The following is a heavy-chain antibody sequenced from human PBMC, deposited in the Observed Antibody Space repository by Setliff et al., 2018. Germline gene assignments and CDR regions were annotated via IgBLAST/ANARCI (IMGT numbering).Heavy chain of an antibody. J-gene: IGHJ4*02. CDR1: GYSFTDYW. CDR2: IFPADSDT. Sequence: PGESLKISCKASGYSFTDYWIAWVRQVPGGGLEWMGLIFPADSDTRYSPSFQGQVTISADKSISTAYMQWSSLKASDTAMYYCAIRSYSSNWYFDYWGQGTLVTVSS. CDR3: AIRSYSSNWYFDY. V-gene: IGHV5-51*01. D-gene: IGHD6-13*01.